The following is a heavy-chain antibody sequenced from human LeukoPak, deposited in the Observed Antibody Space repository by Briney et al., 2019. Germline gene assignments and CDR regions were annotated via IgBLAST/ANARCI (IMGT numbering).Heavy chain of an antibody. J-gene: IGHJ4*02. Sequence: GGSLRLSCAASGFTFSRHWMHWVRQAPGKGLVWVSRINSDGSSTSYADSVKGRFTISRNNAKNTLYLQMNSLRAEDTAVYYYKSGIVATIGDYWGQGTLVTASS. CDR2: INSDGSST. D-gene: IGHD5-12*01. CDR3: KSGIVATIGDY. V-gene: IGHV3-74*01. CDR1: GFTFSRHW.